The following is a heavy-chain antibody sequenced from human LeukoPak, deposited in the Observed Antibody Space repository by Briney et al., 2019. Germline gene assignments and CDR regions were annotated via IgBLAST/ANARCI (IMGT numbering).Heavy chain of an antibody. V-gene: IGHV3-33*01. J-gene: IGHJ4*02. Sequence: GGSLRLSCAASGFTFSSYGMHWVRQAPGKGLEWVAVILSDGSKEFYTDSVKGRFTISRDNSKNTLYLQMNSLRAEDTAVYYCARERAPLRYCSGGSCYFGLDYWGQGTLVTVSS. CDR3: ARERAPLRYCSGGSCYFGLDY. D-gene: IGHD2-15*01. CDR1: GFTFSSYG. CDR2: ILSDGSKE.